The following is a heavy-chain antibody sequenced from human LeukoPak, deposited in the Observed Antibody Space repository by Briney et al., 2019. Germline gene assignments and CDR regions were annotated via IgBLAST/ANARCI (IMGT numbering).Heavy chain of an antibody. V-gene: IGHV3-48*04. CDR1: GFTFSSYR. J-gene: IGHJ6*03. D-gene: IGHD4-17*01. Sequence: QPGGSLRLSCAASGFTFSSYRMNWVRQAPGKGLEWLSHISTSGSSIHYADSVKGRFTISRDNAKNSLYLQMNSLRVEDTAVYYCARDATTELGTVYMDVWGKGTTVTISS. CDR3: ARDATTELGTVYMDV. CDR2: ISTSGSSI.